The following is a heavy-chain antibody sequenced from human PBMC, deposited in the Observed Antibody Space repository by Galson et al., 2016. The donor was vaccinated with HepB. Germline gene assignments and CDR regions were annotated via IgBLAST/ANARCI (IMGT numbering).Heavy chain of an antibody. V-gene: IGHV1-18*01. J-gene: IGHJ3*02. CDR2: ISPFSANA. CDR1: GYTFTTYD. D-gene: IGHD2-21*02. CDR3: ARVSPFCGSDCYLDAFDI. Sequence: SVKVSCKASGYTFTTYDFTWVRQAPGQGLEWMGWISPFSANANYAQKFQDRVTMTTDTSTSTAYLELRSLRSDDTAVYYCARVSPFCGSDCYLDAFDIWGQGTKVTVSS.